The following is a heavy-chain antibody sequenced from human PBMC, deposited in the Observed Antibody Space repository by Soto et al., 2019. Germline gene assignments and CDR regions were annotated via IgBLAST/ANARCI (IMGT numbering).Heavy chain of an antibody. V-gene: IGHV4-30-4*01. CDR2: IYHSGST. Sequence: QVQLQESGPGLVKPSQTLSLTCTVSGGSISSGDYYWSWIRQPPGKGLEWIGYIYHSGSTYYNPPLMSRVTISVDTSTDHFSLKPRSGTAADTAVYYCARERPDGARLDPWGQGTLVTVSS. CDR1: GGSISSGDYY. CDR3: ARERPDGARLDP. J-gene: IGHJ5*02. D-gene: IGHD6-6*01.